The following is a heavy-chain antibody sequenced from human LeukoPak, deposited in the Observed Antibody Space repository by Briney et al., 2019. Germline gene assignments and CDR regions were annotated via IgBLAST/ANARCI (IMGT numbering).Heavy chain of an antibody. J-gene: IGHJ6*03. Sequence: ASVKVSCKASGYTFTGYYMHWVRQAPGQGLEWMGWINPNSGGTNYAQKFQGRVTMTRDTSISTAYMELSRLRSDDTAVYYCARVAPDDYDFWSGYYFSGYHYYYMDVWGKGTTVTVSS. CDR2: INPNSGGT. CDR3: ARVAPDDYDFWSGYYFSGYHYYYMDV. CDR1: GYTFTGYY. D-gene: IGHD3-3*01. V-gene: IGHV1-2*02.